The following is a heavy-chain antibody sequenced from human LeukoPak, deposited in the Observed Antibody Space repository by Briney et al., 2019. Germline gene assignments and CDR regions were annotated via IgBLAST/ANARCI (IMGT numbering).Heavy chain of an antibody. CDR1: GGSFSDFY. J-gene: IGHJ2*01. V-gene: IGHV4-34*01. D-gene: IGHD6-19*01. CDR3: ARVANGWTAGNFWYFAL. CDR2: INYSGRP. Sequence: SETLSLTCVVYGGSFSDFYWAWIRQPPGKGLEWIGEINYSGRPNYNASLKSRGLISVDLSKNQLSLRLTSVIAADTAVYYCARVANGWTAGNFWYFALWGRGALVTVSS.